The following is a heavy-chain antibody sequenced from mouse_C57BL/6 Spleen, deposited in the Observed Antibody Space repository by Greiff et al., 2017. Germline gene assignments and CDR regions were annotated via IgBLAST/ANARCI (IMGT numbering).Heavy chain of an antibody. Sequence: EVKLVESGGGLVKPGGSLKLSCAASGFTFSDYGMHWVRQAPEKGLEWVAYISSGSSTIYYADTVKGRFTISRDNAKNTLFLQMTSLRSEDTAMYYCASSYYSNPWFAYWGQGTLVTVSA. J-gene: IGHJ3*01. CDR2: ISSGSSTI. CDR1: GFTFSDYG. CDR3: ASSYYSNPWFAY. V-gene: IGHV5-17*01. D-gene: IGHD2-5*01.